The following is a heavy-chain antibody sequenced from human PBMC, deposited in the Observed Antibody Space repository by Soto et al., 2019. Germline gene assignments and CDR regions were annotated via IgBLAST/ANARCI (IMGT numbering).Heavy chain of an antibody. CDR3: ARGTFYYDSHAYYGY. CDR1: GDSINSDNW. CDR2: IYHSGST. V-gene: IGHV4-4*02. D-gene: IGHD3-22*01. J-gene: IGHJ4*02. Sequence: SETLSLTCAVSGDSINSDNWWSWVRQPPGKGLEWIGEIYHSGSTSYNPSLKSRVVISVDKSKNQFLLKVTSVTAEDTAVYYCARGTFYYDSHAYYGYWGQGTVVTVSS.